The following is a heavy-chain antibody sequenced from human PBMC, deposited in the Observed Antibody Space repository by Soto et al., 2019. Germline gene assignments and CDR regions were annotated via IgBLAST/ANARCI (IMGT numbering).Heavy chain of an antibody. CDR2: IDTTGKTI. J-gene: IGHJ4*02. D-gene: IGHD5-12*01. Sequence: PGGSLRLSCAASGFTFSRYSMNWVRQAPGKGLEWLSYIDTTGKTIYYADSVKGRFIISRDNAKNSLYLQMNSLRDDDTAVYYCARGGVATIFGDSWGQGTLVTVSS. CDR1: GFTFSRYS. V-gene: IGHV3-48*02. CDR3: ARGGVATIFGDS.